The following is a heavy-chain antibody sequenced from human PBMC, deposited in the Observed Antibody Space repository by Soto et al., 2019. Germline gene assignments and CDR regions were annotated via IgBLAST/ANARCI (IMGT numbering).Heavy chain of an antibody. J-gene: IGHJ4*02. CDR3: ARALEEYYYVSSGYYYGY. CDR1: GGTFGSYA. D-gene: IGHD3-22*01. CDR2: IIPIFGTA. V-gene: IGHV1-69*13. Sequence: GASVKVSCKASGGTFGSYAISWVRQAPGQGLEWMGGIIPIFGTANYAQKFQGRVTITADESTSTAYMELSSLRSEETAVYYCARALEEYYYVSSGYYYGYWVQGTLVTVCS.